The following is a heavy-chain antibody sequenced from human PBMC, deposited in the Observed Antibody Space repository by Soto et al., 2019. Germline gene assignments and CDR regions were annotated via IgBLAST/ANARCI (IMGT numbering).Heavy chain of an antibody. CDR2: IDPSDSYT. CDR1: GYSFTSYW. Sequence: GESLKISCKGSGYSFTSYWISWVRQMPGKGLEWMGRIDPSDSYTNYSPSFQGHVTISADKSISTAYLQWSSLKASDTAMYYCARQGVGGGSYYYYGMDVWGQGTTVTVSS. D-gene: IGHD2-15*01. V-gene: IGHV5-10-1*01. CDR3: ARQGVGGGSYYYYGMDV. J-gene: IGHJ6*02.